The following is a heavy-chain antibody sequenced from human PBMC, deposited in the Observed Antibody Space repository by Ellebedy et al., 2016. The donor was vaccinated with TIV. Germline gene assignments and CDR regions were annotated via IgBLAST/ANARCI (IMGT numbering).Heavy chain of an antibody. Sequence: PGGSLRLSCAASGFSFSDYYMSWIRQVPGTGLEWLSYISSSGSDTNYADSVKGRFTISRDNAKNTLYLQMNSLRAEDTAVYYCAAVQYWEAVFDMWGQGTMVTVSS. J-gene: IGHJ3*02. CDR1: GFSFSDYY. D-gene: IGHD2-8*02. V-gene: IGHV3-11*06. CDR3: AAVQYWEAVFDM. CDR2: ISSSGSDT.